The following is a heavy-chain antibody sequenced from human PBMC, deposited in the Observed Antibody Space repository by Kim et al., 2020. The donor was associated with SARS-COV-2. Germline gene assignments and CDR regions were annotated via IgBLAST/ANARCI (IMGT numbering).Heavy chain of an antibody. J-gene: IGHJ4*02. V-gene: IGHV1-46*01. Sequence: NRSGGGTNYAQKFQGRVTMTGETSTNIVYMELSSLRSDDTAVYYCAKEGGHWGQGTLVTVSS. CDR2: NRSGGGT. D-gene: IGHD3-16*01. CDR3: AKEGGH.